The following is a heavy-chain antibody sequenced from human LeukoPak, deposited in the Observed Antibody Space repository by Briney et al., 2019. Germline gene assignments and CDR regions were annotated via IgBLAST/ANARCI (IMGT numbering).Heavy chain of an antibody. J-gene: IGHJ6*03. CDR1: GFTFSDYY. V-gene: IGHV3-11*04. CDR3: LGIYDILTGYHPLGMDV. D-gene: IGHD3-9*01. CDR2: ISSSGSTI. Sequence: GGSLRLSCAASGFTFSDYYMSWMRQAPGKGLEWVSYISSSGSTIYYADSVKGRFTISRDNAKNSLYLQMNSLRAEDTAVYYCLGIYDILTGYHPLGMDVWGKGTTVTISS.